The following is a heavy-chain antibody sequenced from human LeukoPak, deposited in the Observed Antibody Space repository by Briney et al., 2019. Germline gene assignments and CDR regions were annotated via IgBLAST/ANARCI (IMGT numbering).Heavy chain of an antibody. CDR1: GYTFTGYY. D-gene: IGHD2-2*01. CDR2: INPNSGGT. CDR3: ARGMPWVNEAFDI. V-gene: IGHV1-2*02. J-gene: IGHJ3*02. Sequence: ASVKVSCKASGYTFTGYYIHWVRQAPGQGLEWMGWINPNSGGTNYAQMFQGRVTMTRDTSISTAYMELSSLKSDDTAVFYCARGMPWVNEAFDIWGQGTMVTVSS.